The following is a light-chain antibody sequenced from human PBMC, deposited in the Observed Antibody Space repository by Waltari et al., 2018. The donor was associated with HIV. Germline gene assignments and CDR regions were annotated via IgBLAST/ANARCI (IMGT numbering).Light chain of an antibody. V-gene: IGLV8-61*01. Sequence: QTVVTQEPSFSVSPGGTVTLPCGLSSGSVSTNYYPSWYQHTPGQAPRTLIYSTNTRSSGVPDRFSGSILGNKAALTITGAQADDESDYYCVLYMGSGIWVFGGGTKLTVL. CDR1: SGSVSTNYY. J-gene: IGLJ3*02. CDR3: VLYMGSGIWV. CDR2: STN.